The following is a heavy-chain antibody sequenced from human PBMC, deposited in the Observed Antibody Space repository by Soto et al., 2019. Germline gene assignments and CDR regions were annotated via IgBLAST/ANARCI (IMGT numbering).Heavy chain of an antibody. J-gene: IGHJ5*02. CDR3: TKDAKFDDIYPGYFVHDL. CDR2: IEPSGGSR. D-gene: IGHD3-9*01. Sequence: KISCKTSGYTVTIDYMHWVGQAPGKKLEWMGVIEPSGGSRSYTQRFQGRVTMTTDISTSTSYLELRGLTSDDTAVYYCTKDAKFDDIYPGYFVHDLWGQGTPVTVSS. CDR1: GYTVTIDY. V-gene: IGHV1-46*01.